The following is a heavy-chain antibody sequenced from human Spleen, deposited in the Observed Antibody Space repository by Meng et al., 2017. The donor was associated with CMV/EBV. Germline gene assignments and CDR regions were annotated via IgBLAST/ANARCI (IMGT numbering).Heavy chain of an antibody. Sequence: ASVKVSCKASGYTFTSYGISWVRQAPGQGLEWMGWINPSSGDTNFAQKFQGRVTMTRDTSISTAYLELTRLTSDDTAVYYCARAGLNNQPLLLVIWAFDVWGQETMVTVSS. CDR2: INPSSGDT. D-gene: IGHD2-21*02. CDR3: ARAGLNNQPLLLVIWAFDV. CDR1: GYTFTSYG. J-gene: IGHJ3*01. V-gene: IGHV1-2*02.